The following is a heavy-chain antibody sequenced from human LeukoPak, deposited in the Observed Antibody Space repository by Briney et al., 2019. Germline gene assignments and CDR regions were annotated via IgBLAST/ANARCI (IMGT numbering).Heavy chain of an antibody. Sequence: PGRSLRLSCAASGFTFSSYAMHWVRQAPGKGLEWVAVISYDGSNKYYADSVKGRFTISRDNSKNTLYLQMNSLRAEDTAVYYCAGDYYGSGSVTLDYWGQGILVTVSS. CDR2: ISYDGSNK. V-gene: IGHV3-30-3*01. CDR3: AGDYYGSGSVTLDY. D-gene: IGHD3-10*01. CDR1: GFTFSSYA. J-gene: IGHJ4*02.